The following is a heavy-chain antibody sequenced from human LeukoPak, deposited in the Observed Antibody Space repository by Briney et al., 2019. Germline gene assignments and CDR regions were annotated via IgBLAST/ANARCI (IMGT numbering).Heavy chain of an antibody. CDR1: GYTFTGYY. Sequence: ASVKVSCKASGYTFTGYYMHWVRQAPGQGLEWMGWINPNSGGTNYAQKFQGRVTMTRDTSISTAYMELSRLRSDDTAVYYCARSPRGRSHSSSSFGYWGQGTLVTVSS. V-gene: IGHV1-2*02. D-gene: IGHD6-6*01. CDR2: INPNSGGT. CDR3: ARSPRGRSHSSSSFGY. J-gene: IGHJ4*02.